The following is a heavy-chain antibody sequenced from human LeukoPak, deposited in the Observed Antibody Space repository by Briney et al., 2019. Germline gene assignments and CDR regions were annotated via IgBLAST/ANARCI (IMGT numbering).Heavy chain of an antibody. Sequence: PSETLSLTCAVSGYSISSGYYWGWIRQPPGKGLEWIGSIYHGGSTYYNPSLKSRVTISVDTSKNQFSLKLSSVTAADTAVYYSARSLDDFWSGYYPIDYWGQGTLVTVSS. CDR1: GYSISSGYY. D-gene: IGHD3-3*01. CDR3: ARSLDDFWSGYYPIDY. J-gene: IGHJ4*02. V-gene: IGHV4-38-2*01. CDR2: IYHGGST.